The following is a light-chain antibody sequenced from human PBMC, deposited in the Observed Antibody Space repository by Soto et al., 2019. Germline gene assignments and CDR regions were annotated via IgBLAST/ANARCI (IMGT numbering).Light chain of an antibody. J-gene: IGKJ5*01. CDR1: QPISNY. V-gene: IGKV1-39*01. Sequence: DVQMTQSPSSLSASVGDRFAMTCRASQPISNYLNWYQQKAGEAPKVLIFGASSLQTGVPSKFSGSGYGTDFTLIINNLHPDDFATYYCQQTHAVPLTFGQGTRLEIK. CDR2: GAS. CDR3: QQTHAVPLT.